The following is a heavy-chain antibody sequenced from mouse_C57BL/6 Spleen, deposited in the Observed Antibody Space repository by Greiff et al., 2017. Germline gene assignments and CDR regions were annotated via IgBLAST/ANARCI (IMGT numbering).Heavy chain of an antibody. D-gene: IGHD2-5*01. CDR2: ISSGSSTI. V-gene: IGHV5-17*01. J-gene: IGHJ4*01. Sequence: EVQLVESGGGLVKPGGSLKLSCAASGFTFSDYGMHWVRQAPEKGLEWVAYISSGSSTIYYADTVKGRFTISRDNAKNTLFLQMTSLRSEDTAMYYCARPYYSNYGGAMDYWGQGTSVTVSS. CDR3: ARPYYSNYGGAMDY. CDR1: GFTFSDYG.